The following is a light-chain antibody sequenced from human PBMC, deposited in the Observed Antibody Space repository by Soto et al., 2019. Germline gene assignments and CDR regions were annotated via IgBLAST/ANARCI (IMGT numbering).Light chain of an antibody. V-gene: IGKV2D-29*01. CDR2: EVS. J-gene: IGKJ5*01. CDR3: MQSIQLSIT. Sequence: DILMTQSPYSLSVSLGERATINCKPSQSVLLSSANKNYLAWYLQKPGQPPQLLIYEVSNRFSGVPDRFSGSGSGTDFTLKISRVEAEDVGVYYCMQSIQLSITFGQGTRLEIK. CDR1: QSVLLSSANKNY.